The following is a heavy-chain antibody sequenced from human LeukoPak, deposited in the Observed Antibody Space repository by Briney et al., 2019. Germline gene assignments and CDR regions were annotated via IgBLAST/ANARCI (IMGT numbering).Heavy chain of an antibody. CDR2: IYYSGNT. CDR3: VRVRVGVSDYLDG. V-gene: IGHV4-59*01. CDR1: GVSISFSY. J-gene: IGHJ6*03. Sequence: LGTLSLSCTVSGVSISFSYRRCIRQPPGKRLEWVGYIYYSGNTQYNPSLKNRVTISVDTPTNNFSLKLSSVTAADTPACYCVRVRVGVSDYLDGWGKGTTVTVSS. D-gene: IGHD1-26*01.